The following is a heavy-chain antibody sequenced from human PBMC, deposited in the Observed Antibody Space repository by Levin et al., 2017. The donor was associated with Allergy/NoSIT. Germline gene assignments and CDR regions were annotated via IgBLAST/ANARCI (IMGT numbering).Heavy chain of an antibody. CDR3: AKQGLWIQLWDYYYMDV. D-gene: IGHD5-18*01. Sequence: LSLTCAASGFTFSSYAISWVRQAPGKGLEWVSGISGSGGSTHYADSVKGRFTISRDNSKNTLYLQMNSLRAEDTAVYYCAKQGLWIQLWDYYYMDVWGKGTTVTVSS. V-gene: IGHV3-23*01. J-gene: IGHJ6*03. CDR1: GFTFSSYA. CDR2: ISGSGGST.